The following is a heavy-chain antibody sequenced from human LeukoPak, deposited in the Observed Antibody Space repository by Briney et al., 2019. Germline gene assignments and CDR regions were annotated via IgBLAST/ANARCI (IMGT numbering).Heavy chain of an antibody. CDR3: ASRPGTHFDY. CDR2: ISGRGDET. Sequence: GGSLRLSCAGSGFTFGSHAISWVRQAPGKGLECISTISGRGDETHYGDSVKGRFTISRDNAKNTVYLQMNSLRAEDTAVYYCASRPGTHFDYWGQGTLVTVSS. CDR1: GFTFGSHA. V-gene: IGHV3-23*01. J-gene: IGHJ4*02. D-gene: IGHD1-26*01.